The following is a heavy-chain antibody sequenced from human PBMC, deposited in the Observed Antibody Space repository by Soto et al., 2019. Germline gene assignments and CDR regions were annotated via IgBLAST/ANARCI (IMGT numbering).Heavy chain of an antibody. CDR2: ISADNGNT. D-gene: IGHD5-18*01. Sequence: ALVKVSCQDSGYNFNNKGLSWVGQAPIQGLEWMGWISADNGNTNYAQKLQGRVTMTTDTSTSTAYMELRSLRSDDTAVYYCARGIGYSYGSGWFDPWGQGTLVTVSS. CDR3: ARGIGYSYGSGWFDP. J-gene: IGHJ5*02. V-gene: IGHV1-18*01. CDR1: GYNFNNKG.